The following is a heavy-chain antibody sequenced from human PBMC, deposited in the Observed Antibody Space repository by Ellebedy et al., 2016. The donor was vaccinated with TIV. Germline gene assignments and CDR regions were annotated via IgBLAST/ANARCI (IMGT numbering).Heavy chain of an antibody. CDR1: GYNFMNNG. V-gene: IGHV1-18*04. D-gene: IGHD6-13*01. CDR2: ISGHDGDT. CDR3: ARTLSAIAAAGTVPSALDI. J-gene: IGHJ3*02. Sequence: ASVKVSCKASGYNFMNNGISWLRQVPGQGLEWMGWISGHDGDTKYGQRFQGRLTVTSDTTTNTAYLELRSLTSDDTAVYYCARTLSAIAAAGTVPSALDIWGQGTVLTVSS.